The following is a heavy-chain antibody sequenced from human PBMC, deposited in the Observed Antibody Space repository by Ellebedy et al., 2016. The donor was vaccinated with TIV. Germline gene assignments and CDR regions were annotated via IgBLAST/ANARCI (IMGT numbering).Heavy chain of an antibody. CDR3: ARGSGWSSSTSCFDY. V-gene: IGHV3-33*08. CDR1: GFTFSDYA. Sequence: GESLKISCAASGFTFSDYAMSWVRQAPGKGLEWVAIIWYDGSNAYYADSVKGRFTISRDNSKNTLYLQMNSLRGEDTAVYYCARGSGWSSSTSCFDYWGPGTLVTVSS. J-gene: IGHJ4*02. D-gene: IGHD2-2*01. CDR2: IWYDGSNA.